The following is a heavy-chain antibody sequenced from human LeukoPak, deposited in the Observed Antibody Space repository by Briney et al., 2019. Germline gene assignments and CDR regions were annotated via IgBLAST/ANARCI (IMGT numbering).Heavy chain of an antibody. Sequence: GGSLRLSCAASGFRFNTFWMSWVRQAPGKGLEWVSSISSSSSYIYYADSVKGRFTISRDNAKNSLYLQMNSLRAEDTAVYYCARSSGGHDAFDIWGQGTMVTVSS. J-gene: IGHJ3*02. CDR3: ARSSGGHDAFDI. D-gene: IGHD3-22*01. V-gene: IGHV3-21*01. CDR1: GFRFNTFW. CDR2: ISSSSSYI.